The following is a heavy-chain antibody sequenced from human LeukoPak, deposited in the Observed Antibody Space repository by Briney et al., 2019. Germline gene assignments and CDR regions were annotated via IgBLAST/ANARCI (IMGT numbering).Heavy chain of an antibody. V-gene: IGHV1-2*02. CDR2: INPNSGGT. CDR1: GYTFTGDY. J-gene: IGHJ4*02. D-gene: IGHD2-2*01. Sequence: ASVKVSCKASGYTFTGDYMHWVRQAPGQGLEWMGWINPNSGGTNYAQKFQGRVIMTRDTSISTAYMELSRLRSDDTAVYYCARDVVPAAELADYWGQGTLVTVSS. CDR3: ARDVVPAAELADY.